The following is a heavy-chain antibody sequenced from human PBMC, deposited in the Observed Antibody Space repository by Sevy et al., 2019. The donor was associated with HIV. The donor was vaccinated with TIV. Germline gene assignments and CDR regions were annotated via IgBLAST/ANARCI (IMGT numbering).Heavy chain of an antibody. D-gene: IGHD1-26*01. V-gene: IGHV3-53*01. CDR3: AREVGSTTNPFDY. J-gene: IGHJ4*02. CDR1: GFTVSSNF. Sequence: GGSLRLSCAASGFTVSSNFMTWVRQAPGKGLEWVSIIYSGGSTYYEDSVKGRFTISRDNSKNTLYLQMNSLRAEDTAVYYCAREVGSTTNPFDYWGQGTLVTVSS. CDR2: IYSGGST.